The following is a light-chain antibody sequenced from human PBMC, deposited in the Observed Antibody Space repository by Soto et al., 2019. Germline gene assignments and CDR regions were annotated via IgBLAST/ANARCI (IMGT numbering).Light chain of an antibody. CDR3: QQFDGSRPAFT. CDR1: QTVNSRH. J-gene: IGKJ2*01. CDR2: GAS. V-gene: IGKV3-20*01. Sequence: ESLLTQSPGTLSLSPGERATLSCRASQTVNSRHLNWYQHKPGQAPRLLIYGASIRAAGIPDRFSGSRSGAHFSLTITRLEPEDSAVYYCQQFDGSRPAFTFGQGTKLHI.